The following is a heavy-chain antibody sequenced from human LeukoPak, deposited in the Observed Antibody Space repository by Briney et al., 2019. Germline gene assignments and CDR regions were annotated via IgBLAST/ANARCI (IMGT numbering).Heavy chain of an antibody. J-gene: IGHJ4*02. CDR1: GFTFSSYA. CDR2: ISGSGGST. V-gene: IGHV3-23*01. CDR3: AKSGYSYGYYFDY. Sequence: GGSLRLSCAASGFTFSSYAMSWVRQAPGEGLEWVSAISGSGGSTYYADSVKGRFTISRDNSKNTLYLQMNSLRAEDTAVYYCAKSGYSYGYYFDYWGQGTLVTVSS. D-gene: IGHD5-18*01.